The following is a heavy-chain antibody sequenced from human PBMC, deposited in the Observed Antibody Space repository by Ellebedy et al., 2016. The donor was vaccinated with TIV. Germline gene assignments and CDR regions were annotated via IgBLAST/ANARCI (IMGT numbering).Heavy chain of an antibody. Sequence: MPSETLSLTCTVSGGSISATNSHWDWIRQPPGKELEWIGTIYYSVITMYNPSLNSRVTISTDMSKNQFSLILSSVTAADTAVYYCARGHYGSGTYFAPGEWGQGALVTVSS. CDR3: ARGHYGSGTYFAPGE. D-gene: IGHD3-10*01. CDR1: GGSISATNSH. V-gene: IGHV4-39*07. J-gene: IGHJ4*02. CDR2: IYYSVIT.